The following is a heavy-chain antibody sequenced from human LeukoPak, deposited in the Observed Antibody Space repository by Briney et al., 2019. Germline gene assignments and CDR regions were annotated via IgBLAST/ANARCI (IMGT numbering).Heavy chain of an antibody. CDR1: GYTFTGYY. CDR2: INPNSGGT. V-gene: IGHV1-2*02. J-gene: IGHJ4*02. D-gene: IGHD6-19*01. Sequence: ASVKVSCKASGYTFTGYYMHWVRQAPGQGLEWMGWINPNSGGTNYAQKFQGRVTMTRDTSISTAYMELSRLRSDDTAVYYCARDWSSSGSLAGYWGQGTLVTVSS. CDR3: ARDWSSSGSLAGY.